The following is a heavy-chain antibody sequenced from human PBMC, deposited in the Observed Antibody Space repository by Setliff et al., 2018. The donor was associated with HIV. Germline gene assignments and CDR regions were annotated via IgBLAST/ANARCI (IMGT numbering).Heavy chain of an antibody. CDR2: ISYSGNT. J-gene: IGHJ4*02. Sequence: SETLSLTCTVSGGSISNDNHYWGWLRRHPGKGLEWIGYISYSGNTYYNPSLKSRLKISVDTSKSQFSLELRSGTAADTALYYCARDGGGSGLGFDFWGQGSLVTVSS. CDR3: ARDGGGSGLGFDF. D-gene: IGHD2-15*01. CDR1: GGSISNDNHY. V-gene: IGHV4-31*03.